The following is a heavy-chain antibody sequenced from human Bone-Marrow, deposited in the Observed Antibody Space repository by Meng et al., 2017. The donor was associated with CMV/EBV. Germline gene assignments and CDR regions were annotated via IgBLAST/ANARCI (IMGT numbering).Heavy chain of an antibody. CDR3: ARDGSITGTTQGGGG. J-gene: IGHJ4*02. CDR2: ISSSSSTI. V-gene: IGHV3-48*04. D-gene: IGHD1-20*01. Sequence: GESLKISCAASGFTFSSYSMNWVRQAPGKGLEWVSYISSSSSTIYYADSVKGRFTISRDNAKNSLYLQMNSLRAEDTAVYYCARDGSITGTTQGGGGWGGATLATASS. CDR1: GFTFSSYS.